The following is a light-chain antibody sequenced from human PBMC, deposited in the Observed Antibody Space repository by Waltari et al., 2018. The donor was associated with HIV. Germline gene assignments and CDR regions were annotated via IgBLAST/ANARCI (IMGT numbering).Light chain of an antibody. J-gene: IGKJ2*01. CDR2: GAS. V-gene: IGKV3-20*01. Sequence: EIVLTQSPGTLSLSSGERATLSCRASQSVSISYLAWYPQKPGQAPRLLIYGASSRATGIPDRFSGSGSGTDFTLTISRLEPEDFAVYYCQQYGSSPPYTFGQGTKLDIK. CDR3: QQYGSSPPYT. CDR1: QSVSISY.